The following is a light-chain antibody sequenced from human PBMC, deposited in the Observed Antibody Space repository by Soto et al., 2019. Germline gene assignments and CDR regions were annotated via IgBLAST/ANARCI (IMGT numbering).Light chain of an antibody. Sequence: QPVLTQSPSASASLGASVKLTCTLSSGHSNYAIAWHQQQPEKGPRYLMKVNSGGSHIKGDGIPGRFSGSSSGAERYLFISSLQSEDGADYYCQTWGTGSAIVVFGGGTQLTVL. CDR3: QTWGTGSAIVV. V-gene: IGLV4-69*01. CDR2: VNSGGSH. CDR1: SGHSNYA. J-gene: IGLJ7*01.